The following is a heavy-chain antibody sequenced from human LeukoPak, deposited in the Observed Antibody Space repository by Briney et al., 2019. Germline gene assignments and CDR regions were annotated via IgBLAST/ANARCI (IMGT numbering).Heavy chain of an antibody. CDR3: ARGWSYYYDSSVGLDY. Sequence: GGSLRLSCAASGFSFSSYAMHWVRQAPGRGLEGVSVISCDGSNEYYADSVKGRYTISRDNSKNTLYLQVNRLRAEDTAVYFCARGWSYYYDSSVGLDYWGQGTLVTVSS. D-gene: IGHD3-22*01. V-gene: IGHV3-30*01. CDR2: ISCDGSNE. CDR1: GFSFSSYA. J-gene: IGHJ4*02.